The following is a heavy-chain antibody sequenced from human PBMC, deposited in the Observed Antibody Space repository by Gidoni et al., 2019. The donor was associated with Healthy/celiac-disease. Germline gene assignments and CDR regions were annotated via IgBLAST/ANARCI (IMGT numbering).Heavy chain of an antibody. J-gene: IGHJ4*02. V-gene: IGHV3-23*01. D-gene: IGHD3-10*01. CDR2: ISGSGGST. CDR1: GFTFSSFA. Sequence: EVQLLESGGGLVQPGGSLRLSCAASGFTFSSFAMRWGRQAPGKGVGGVSAISGSGGSTYYADSVKGRFTISRDNSKNTLYLQMNSLRAEDTAVYYCAKDAVRIQLLWFGEFSPSFDYWGQGTLVTVSS. CDR3: AKDAVRIQLLWFGEFSPSFDY.